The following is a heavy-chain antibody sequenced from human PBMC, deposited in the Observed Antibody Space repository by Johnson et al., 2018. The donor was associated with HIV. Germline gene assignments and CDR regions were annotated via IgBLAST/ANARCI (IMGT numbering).Heavy chain of an antibody. CDR2: INSDGRDI. CDR3: AKDLGDGSYLTDDAFDI. J-gene: IGHJ3*02. Sequence: VQLVESGGGLVQPGGSLRLSCVASGFTFSSYWINWVRQAPGKGLVWISRINSDGRDINYADSVKGRFTISRDNAKNTLNLQMNSLRAEDTAVYYCAKDLGDGSYLTDDAFDIWGQGTMVTVSS. D-gene: IGHD1-26*01. CDR1: GFTFSSYW. V-gene: IGHV3-74*01.